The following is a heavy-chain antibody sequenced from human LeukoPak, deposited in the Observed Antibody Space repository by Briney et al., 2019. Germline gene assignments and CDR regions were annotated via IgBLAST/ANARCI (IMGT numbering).Heavy chain of an antibody. CDR3: AKDLQGVVPAAINY. CDR2: IYYSGST. J-gene: IGHJ4*02. Sequence: SETLSLTCTVSGGSISSYYWSWIRQPPGKGLEWIGYIYYSGSTNYNPSLKSRVTISVDTSKNQFSLKLSSVTAADTAVYYCAKDLQGVVPAAINYWGQGTLVTVSS. CDR1: GGSISSYY. V-gene: IGHV4-59*01. D-gene: IGHD2-2*01.